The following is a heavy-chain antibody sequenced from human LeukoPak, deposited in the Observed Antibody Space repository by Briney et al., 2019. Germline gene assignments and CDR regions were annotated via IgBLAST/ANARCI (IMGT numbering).Heavy chain of an antibody. V-gene: IGHV1-18*01. CDR1: XXTXTSYG. CDR3: ARDSVVVPAAAYYYYMDV. CDR2: ISAYNGNT. J-gene: IGHJ6*03. Sequence: ASVXXSXKXSXXTXTSYGITWVRQAPGQGLDWMGWISAYNGNTNYAQKLQGRVTMTTDTSTSTAYMELRSLRSDDTAVYYCARDSVVVPAAAYYYYMDVWGKXTT. D-gene: IGHD2-2*01.